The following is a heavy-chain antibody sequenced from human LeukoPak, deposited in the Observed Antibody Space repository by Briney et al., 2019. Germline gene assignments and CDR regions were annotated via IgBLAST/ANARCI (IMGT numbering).Heavy chain of an antibody. CDR3: ERIGVENFYDL. J-gene: IGHJ5*02. CDR1: LFGFSGLS. CDR2: RNVNGERT. D-gene: IGHD2/OR15-2a*01. V-gene: IGHV3-64*02. Sequence: GGSLRLSRAASLFGFSGLSMHGVRQARAKGWEYVSARNVNGERTYYAASAKGRLSTSRDNTKTSLYPQMGSLTGEDMGLCFCERIGVENFYDLWGQGNLVTVSS.